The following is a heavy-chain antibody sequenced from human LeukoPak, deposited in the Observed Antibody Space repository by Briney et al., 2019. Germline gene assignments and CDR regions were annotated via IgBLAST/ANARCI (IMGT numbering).Heavy chain of an antibody. CDR3: AVAYSYGRDTFDI. CDR1: GYTFTSYH. V-gene: IGHV1-46*01. Sequence: ASVKVSCKASGYTFTSYHIHWVRQAPGQGLEWMGLINPSGGSTSHAQKFQGRVTMTRDTSTSTVYMELRSLRSEDTAVYYCAVAYSYGRDTFDIWGQGTMVTVSS. D-gene: IGHD5-18*01. CDR2: INPSGGST. J-gene: IGHJ3*02.